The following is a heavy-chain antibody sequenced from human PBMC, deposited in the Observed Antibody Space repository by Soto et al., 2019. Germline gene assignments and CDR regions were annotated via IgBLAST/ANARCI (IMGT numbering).Heavy chain of an antibody. CDR1: GFTFSNFG. Sequence: GGSLRLSCEASGFTFSNFGMNWVRQAPGKGLEWVSYISSSSSTIYYADSVKGRFTITRDNAKNTLYLQMNSLRDEETVVYYRSRQHDRTSYYNDGMDLWGQGTTVTVSS. CDR3: SRQHDRTSYYNDGMDL. J-gene: IGHJ6*02. D-gene: IGHD3-22*01. CDR2: ISSSSSTI. V-gene: IGHV3-48*02.